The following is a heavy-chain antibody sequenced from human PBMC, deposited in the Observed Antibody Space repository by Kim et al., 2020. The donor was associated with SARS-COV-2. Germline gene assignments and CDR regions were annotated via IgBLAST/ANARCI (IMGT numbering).Heavy chain of an antibody. Sequence: SQTLSLTCAISGDSVSSNSAAWNWIRQSPSRGLEWLGRTYYRSKWYNDYAVSVKSRITINPDTSKNQFSLQLNSVTPEDTAVYYCARDYYGSGNFYYYYGMDVWGQGTTFTVSS. J-gene: IGHJ6*02. CDR2: TYYRSKWYN. D-gene: IGHD3-10*01. V-gene: IGHV6-1*01. CDR3: ARDYYGSGNFYYYYGMDV. CDR1: GDSVSSNSAA.